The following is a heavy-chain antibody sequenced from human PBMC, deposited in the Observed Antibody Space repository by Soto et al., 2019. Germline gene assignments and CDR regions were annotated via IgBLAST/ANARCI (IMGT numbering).Heavy chain of an antibody. CDR2: INPNSGGT. D-gene: IGHD6-6*01. V-gene: IGHV1-2*02. J-gene: IGHJ5*02. Sequence: ASVKVSCKASGYTFTGYYMHWVRQAPGQGLEWMGWINPNSGGTNYAQKFQGRVTMTRETSISTAYMELSRLRSDDTAVYYCAREREVYSSSSRFDPWGQGTLVTVSS. CDR3: AREREVYSSSSRFDP. CDR1: GYTFTGYY.